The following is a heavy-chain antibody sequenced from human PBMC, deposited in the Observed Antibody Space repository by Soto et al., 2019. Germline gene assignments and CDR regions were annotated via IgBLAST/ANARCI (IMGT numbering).Heavy chain of an antibody. V-gene: IGHV6-1*01. Sequence: SQTLSLTCIISGDSVSSNSAAWNWIRQSPSRGLEWLGRTYYRTRWYYDYAVSVRSRITVNPDTSKNQFSLQLTSVTPEDTAVYYCAGTTSHYWYYMDVWGKGTTVTVSS. D-gene: IGHD1-7*01. J-gene: IGHJ6*03. CDR2: TYYRTRWYY. CDR3: AGTTSHYWYYMDV. CDR1: GDSVSSNSAA.